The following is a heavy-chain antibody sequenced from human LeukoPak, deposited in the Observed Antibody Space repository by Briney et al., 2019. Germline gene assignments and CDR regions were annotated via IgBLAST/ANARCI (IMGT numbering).Heavy chain of an antibody. CDR3: ARDRDILTGNYYGY. Sequence: GRSLRLSCAASGFTFSTYAMNWVRQAPGKGLEWVAVISFDGSYKYYADSVKGRFTISRDDSKNTLYLQMDSLRAEDTAVYYCARDRDILTGNYYGYWGQGTLVTVSS. CDR2: ISFDGSYK. D-gene: IGHD3-9*01. J-gene: IGHJ4*02. V-gene: IGHV3-30-3*01. CDR1: GFTFSTYA.